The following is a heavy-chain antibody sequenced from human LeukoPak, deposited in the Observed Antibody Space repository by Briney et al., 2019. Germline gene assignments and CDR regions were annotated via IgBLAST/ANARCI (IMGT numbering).Heavy chain of an antibody. V-gene: IGHV4-59*02. CDR2: INHSGNS. Sequence: SQTLSLTCTVSGASVTDYYWSWIRQSPGKGLEWISYINHSGNSKYNPSIRSRVTTSLDTSKTQFSLNLIPVTAADTAVYYCTRAHWGLQSWSQGTLVTVSS. CDR1: GASVTDYY. CDR3: TRAHWGLQS. D-gene: IGHD7-27*01. J-gene: IGHJ5*02.